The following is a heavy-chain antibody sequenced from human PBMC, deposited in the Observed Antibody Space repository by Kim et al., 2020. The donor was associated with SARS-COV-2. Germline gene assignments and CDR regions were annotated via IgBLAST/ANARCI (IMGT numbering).Heavy chain of an antibody. CDR1: GFTFSSYS. CDR3: ARDQVGATVAAFDI. J-gene: IGHJ3*02. CDR2: ISSSSSYI. Sequence: GGSLRLSCAASGFTFSSYSMNWVRQAPGKGLEWVSSISSSSSYIYYADSVKGRFTISRDNAKNSLYLQMNSLRAEDTAVYYCARDQVGATVAAFDIWGQGTMVTVSS. V-gene: IGHV3-21*01. D-gene: IGHD1-26*01.